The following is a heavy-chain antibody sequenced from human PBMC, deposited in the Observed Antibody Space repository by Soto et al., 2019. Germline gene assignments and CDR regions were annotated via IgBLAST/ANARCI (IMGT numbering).Heavy chain of an antibody. V-gene: IGHV3-30*18. CDR2: ISYDGSNK. CDR3: AKVYYDSSGYYYGPFDY. J-gene: IGHJ4*02. CDR1: GFTFSSYG. Sequence: GGSLRLSCAASGFTFSSYGIHWVRQAPGKWLEWVSLISYDGSNKYYADSVKGRFTISRDNSKNTLYLQMNSLRAEDTAVYYCAKVYYDSSGYYYGPFDYWGQGXLVTVSS. D-gene: IGHD3-22*01.